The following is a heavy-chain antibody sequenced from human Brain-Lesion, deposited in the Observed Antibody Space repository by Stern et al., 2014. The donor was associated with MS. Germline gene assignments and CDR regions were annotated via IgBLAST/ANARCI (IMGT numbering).Heavy chain of an antibody. Sequence: QVQLVEARGGVVDPGRPLRRACGGSGFTFRSFGMHWVRQAPGQGLEVVAFISYDGGDPYYGDSVKGRFAISGDNSTNTLYLPINSLRVEDTAVYHCAKDRQLWTSFFDYWRQGSLVTVSS. J-gene: IGHJ4*02. CDR1: GFTFRSFG. D-gene: IGHD2-21*01. CDR2: ISYDGGDP. V-gene: IGHV3-30*18. CDR3: AKDRQLWTSFFDY.